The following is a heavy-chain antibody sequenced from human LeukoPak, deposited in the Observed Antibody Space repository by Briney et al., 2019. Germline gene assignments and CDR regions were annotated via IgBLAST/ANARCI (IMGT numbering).Heavy chain of an antibody. CDR3: VRRETVFGVVTNFDY. D-gene: IGHD3-3*01. J-gene: IGHJ4*02. CDR2: ISRSGNDK. CDR1: KFIFGDYN. V-gene: IGHV3-21*01. Sequence: GGSLRLSCAASKFIFGDYNMNWVRHAPGKGLEWVSSISRSGNDKYYADSVKGRFTISRDNAKNSLYLQMNGLRAEDTAVYYCVRRETVFGVVTNFDYWGQGVLVTVSS.